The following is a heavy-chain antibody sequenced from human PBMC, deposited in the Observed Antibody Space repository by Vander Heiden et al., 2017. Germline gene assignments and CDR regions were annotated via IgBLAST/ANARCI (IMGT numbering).Heavy chain of an antibody. CDR1: GFTFDDYA. CDR2: ISWNSGSI. Sequence: EMQLVESGGALVQPGRSLRLSCAASGFTFDDYAMHWVRQAPGKGLEWVSGISWNSGSIGYADSVKGRFTISRDNAKNSLYLQMNSLRAEDTALYYCAKDRTSNDAFDIWGQGTMVTVSS. D-gene: IGHD2-2*01. V-gene: IGHV3-9*01. CDR3: AKDRTSNDAFDI. J-gene: IGHJ3*02.